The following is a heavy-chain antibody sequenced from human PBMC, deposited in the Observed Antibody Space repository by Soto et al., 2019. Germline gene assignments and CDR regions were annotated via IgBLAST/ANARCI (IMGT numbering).Heavy chain of an antibody. V-gene: IGHV5-10-1*01. CDR2: IDPSDSYT. Sequence: GESLKISCKGSGYSFTSYWISWVRQMPGKGLEWMGRIDPSDSYTNYSPSFQGHVTISADKSISTAYLQWSSLKASDTAMYYCARRPKQLVDYYSYGMDVWGQGPTVTVS. CDR3: ARRPKQLVDYYSYGMDV. J-gene: IGHJ6*02. CDR1: GYSFTSYW. D-gene: IGHD6-13*01.